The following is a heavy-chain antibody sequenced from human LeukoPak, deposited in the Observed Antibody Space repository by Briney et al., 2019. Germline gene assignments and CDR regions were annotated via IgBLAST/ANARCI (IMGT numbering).Heavy chain of an antibody. J-gene: IGHJ3*02. Sequence: SGGSLRLSCAASGFTFSSYGMHWVRQAPGKGLEWVAVISYDGSNKYYADSVKGRFTISRDNSKNTLYLQMNSLRAEDTAVYYCAREGLAAAGTGDAFDIWGQGTMVTVSS. D-gene: IGHD6-13*01. CDR3: AREGLAAAGTGDAFDI. CDR1: GFTFSSYG. V-gene: IGHV3-30*03. CDR2: ISYDGSNK.